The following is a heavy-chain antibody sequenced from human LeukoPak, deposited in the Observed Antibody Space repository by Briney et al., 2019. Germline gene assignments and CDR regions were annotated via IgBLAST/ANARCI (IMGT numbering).Heavy chain of an antibody. CDR3: AREAVGDYYGSGSDAFDK. J-gene: IGHJ3*02. CDR1: SGSVSSGSYY. D-gene: IGHD3-10*01. V-gene: IGHV4-61*01. CDR2: IYYSGST. Sequence: SETLSLTCTVSSGSVSSGSYYWSWIRRPPGKGLEWIGYIYYSGSTNYNPSLKSRVTISVDTSKNQFSLKLSSVTAADTAVYYCAREAVGDYYGSGSDAFDKWGQGTMVTVSS.